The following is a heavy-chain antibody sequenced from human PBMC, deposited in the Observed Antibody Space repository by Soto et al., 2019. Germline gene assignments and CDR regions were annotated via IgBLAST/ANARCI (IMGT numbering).Heavy chain of an antibody. V-gene: IGHV3-33*01. D-gene: IGHD3-10*01. CDR1: GFTFSSYG. CDR3: ARDSFIMGDPGY. J-gene: IGHJ4*02. CDR2: IWYDGSNK. Sequence: SLRLSCAASGFTFSSYGMHWVRQAPGKGLEWVAVIWYDGSNKYYADSVKGRFTISRDNSKDTLYLQMNSLRAEDTAVYYCARDSFIMGDPGYWGQGTLVNVS.